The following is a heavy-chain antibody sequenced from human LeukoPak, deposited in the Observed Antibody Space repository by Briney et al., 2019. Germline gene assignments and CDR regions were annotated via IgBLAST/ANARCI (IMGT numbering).Heavy chain of an antibody. CDR1: GYTLTELS. D-gene: IGHD2-8*01. V-gene: IGHV1-24*01. CDR3: ATTHPSPTSGRGVDAFDI. CDR2: FDPEDGET. Sequence: ASVKVSCKASGYTLTELSMHWVRQAPGKGLEWMGGFDPEDGETIYAQKFQGRVTMTEDTSTDTAYMELSSLRSEDTAVYYCATTHPSPTSGRGVDAFDIWGQGTMVTVSS. J-gene: IGHJ3*02.